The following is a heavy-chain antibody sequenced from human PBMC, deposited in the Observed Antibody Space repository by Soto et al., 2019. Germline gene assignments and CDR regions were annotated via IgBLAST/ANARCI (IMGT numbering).Heavy chain of an antibody. Sequence: ASVKVSCKASGYTFTSYDINWVRQATGQGLEWMGWINPNSGNTGYAQKFQGRVTMTRNTSISTAYMELSSLRSEDTAVYYCARDLPYYDILTGYYAGWFDPWGQGTLVTVS. CDR1: GYTFTSYD. CDR2: INPNSGNT. CDR3: ARDLPYYDILTGYYAGWFDP. J-gene: IGHJ5*02. V-gene: IGHV1-8*01. D-gene: IGHD3-9*01.